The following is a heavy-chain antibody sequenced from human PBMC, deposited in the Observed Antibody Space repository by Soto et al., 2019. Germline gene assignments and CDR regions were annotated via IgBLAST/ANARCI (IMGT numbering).Heavy chain of an antibody. D-gene: IGHD3-22*01. J-gene: IGHJ4*02. CDR2: ISAYNGNT. CDR1: GYTFISYG. V-gene: IGHV1-18*01. Sequence: AAVKVSCKASGYTFISYGISWVRQAPGQGREWMGWISAYNGNTTYAQKLHGRVTMPTDTSKSTAYMELRSLRSDDTAVYYCAREGLYYYDSSGPVYWGQGTLGTLSS. CDR3: AREGLYYYDSSGPVY.